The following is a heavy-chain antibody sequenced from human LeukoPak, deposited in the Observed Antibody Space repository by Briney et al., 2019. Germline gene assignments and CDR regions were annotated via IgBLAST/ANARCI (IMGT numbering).Heavy chain of an antibody. J-gene: IGHJ3*02. CDR3: ARGSNYFDTSGFYSRKVTDAFDI. D-gene: IGHD3-22*01. Sequence: PSETLSLTCAVYGGSFSGYYWSWIRQPPGKGLEWIGENNPSGSTTYNPSLKSRVTISVDTSKRRFSLKLNSVTAADTAVYYCARGSNYFDTSGFYSRKVTDAFDIWGRGTMVTFSS. CDR2: NNPSGST. CDR1: GGSFSGYY. V-gene: IGHV4-34*01.